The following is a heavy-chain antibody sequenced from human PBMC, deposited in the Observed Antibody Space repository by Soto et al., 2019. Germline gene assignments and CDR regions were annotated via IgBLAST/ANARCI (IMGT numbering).Heavy chain of an antibody. D-gene: IGHD4-17*01. J-gene: IGHJ4*01. CDR2: ISAYSGNT. V-gene: IGHV1-18*04. CDR3: ARVVKAGDYGDYGRYYFDY. Sequence: ASVKVSCKASGYTFTYYEITWVRQAPGQGLEWMGWISAYSGNTNYAQKLQGRLTMTTDTSTNTAYMQLRSLRSDDTAVYYCARVVKAGDYGDYGRYYFDYWGHGALVTVSS. CDR1: GYTFTYYE.